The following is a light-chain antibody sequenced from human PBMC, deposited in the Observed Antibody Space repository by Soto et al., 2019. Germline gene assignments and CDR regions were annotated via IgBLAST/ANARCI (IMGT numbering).Light chain of an antibody. V-gene: IGLV2-14*03. J-gene: IGLJ1*01. CDR2: IVS. CDR3: SSFTTSSTYV. CDR1: SIDVSSYNY. Sequence: QSVLTQPASVSGSPGQSITISCTGTSIDVSSYNYVSWYQQHPGKAPKIIIFIVSDRPSGVSNRISGSKSGNTAYLTISGSQAEDEADYYCSSFTTSSTYVFGTGTKLTVL.